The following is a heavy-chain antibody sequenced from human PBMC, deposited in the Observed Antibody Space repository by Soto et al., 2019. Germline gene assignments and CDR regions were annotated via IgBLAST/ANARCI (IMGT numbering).Heavy chain of an antibody. CDR1: GFTFTDYA. Sequence: EEQLVESGGDLVQPGWSLRLSCAASGFTFTDYAMNWVRQAPGQGLEWISYISSTGYTKYYADSVKGRFTISRDSATNSVYLQMSSLRDEDTAVYYCARGSSVDYWGQGTLVTVSS. CDR3: ARGSSVDY. CDR2: ISSTGYTK. J-gene: IGHJ4*02. V-gene: IGHV3-48*02.